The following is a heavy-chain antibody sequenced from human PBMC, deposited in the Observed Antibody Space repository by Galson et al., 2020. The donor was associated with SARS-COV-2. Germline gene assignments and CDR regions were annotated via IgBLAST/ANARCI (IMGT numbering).Heavy chain of an antibody. CDR3: AKDSNYGGNSLDY. J-gene: IGHJ4*02. Sequence: GSLRLSCAASGFTFSSYGMHWVRQAPGKGLEWVAVISYDGSNKYYADSVKGRFTISRDNSKNTLYLQMNSLRAEDTAVYYCAKDSNYGGNSLDYWGQGTLVTVSS. CDR1: GFTFSSYG. CDR2: ISYDGSNK. D-gene: IGHD4-17*01. V-gene: IGHV3-30*18.